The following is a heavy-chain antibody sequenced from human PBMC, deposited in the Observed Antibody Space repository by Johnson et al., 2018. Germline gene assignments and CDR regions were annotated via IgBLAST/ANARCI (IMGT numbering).Heavy chain of an antibody. CDR2: FYNSGST. J-gene: IGHJ6*03. V-gene: IGHV4-59*01. Sequence: QVQLQESGPGLVKXSETLSLTCTVSGGSISSYYWSWIRQPPGKGLDWIGYFYNSGSTKYNPSLKSRVTIPVDMSKNQFSLNLTSVTAADTAVYYWARDEGSGRGSYYYYLDVWGKGTTVTVSS. CDR1: GGSISSYY. D-gene: IGHD3-10*01. CDR3: ARDEGSGRGSYYYYLDV.